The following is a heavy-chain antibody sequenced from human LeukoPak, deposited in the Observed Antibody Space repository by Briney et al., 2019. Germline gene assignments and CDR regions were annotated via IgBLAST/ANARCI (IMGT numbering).Heavy chain of an antibody. J-gene: IGHJ4*02. Sequence: SETLSLTCAVYGGSFSGYYWSWIRQPPGKGLDWIGKINHSGSTNYNPSLKSRVTISVDTSKNQFSLKLSSVTAADTAVYYCARTMTTAIAYYFDYWGQGALVTVSS. D-gene: IGHD4-17*01. V-gene: IGHV4-34*01. CDR3: ARTMTTAIAYYFDY. CDR2: INHSGST. CDR1: GGSFSGYY.